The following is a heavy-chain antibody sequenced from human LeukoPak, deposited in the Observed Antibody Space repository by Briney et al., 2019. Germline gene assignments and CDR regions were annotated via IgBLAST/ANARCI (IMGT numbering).Heavy chain of an antibody. CDR2: IISIFGTT. V-gene: IGHV1-69*13. CDR1: GGTFSSYA. Sequence: SVRVSCAASGGTFSSYAMSWVRQAPGQGLEWVGAIISIFGTTNYAQKLQGRVTITADESTSTAYVELSSLRSEDTAVYYCARPLERYFDWLSQFDYWGQGTLVTVSS. J-gene: IGHJ4*02. D-gene: IGHD3-9*01. CDR3: ARPLERYFDWLSQFDY.